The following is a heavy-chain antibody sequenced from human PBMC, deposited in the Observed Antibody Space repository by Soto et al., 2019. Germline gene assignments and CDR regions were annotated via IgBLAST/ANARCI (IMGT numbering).Heavy chain of an antibody. Sequence: EVQLVESGGGLVQPGRSLRLSCAASGFTFDDYAMHWVRQAPGKGLEWVSGISWNSGSIGYADSVKGRFTISRDNAKNSLYLQMNSLRAEDTALYYCAKDIRYCTNGVCSENWFDPWGQGTLVTVSS. D-gene: IGHD2-8*01. CDR1: GFTFDDYA. V-gene: IGHV3-9*01. J-gene: IGHJ5*02. CDR3: AKDIRYCTNGVCSENWFDP. CDR2: ISWNSGSI.